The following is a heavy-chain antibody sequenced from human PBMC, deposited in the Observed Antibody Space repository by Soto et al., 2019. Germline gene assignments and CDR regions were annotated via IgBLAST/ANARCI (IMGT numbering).Heavy chain of an antibody. CDR2: ISAYNGNT. D-gene: IGHD3-22*01. J-gene: IGHJ5*02. V-gene: IGHV1-18*04. CDR1: GYTFTSYG. CDR3: ARASTYSSGYYYVSIGDRDNWFDP. Sequence: QVQLVQSGAEVKKPGASVKVSCKASGYTFTSYGISWVRQAPGQGLEWMGWISAYNGNTNYAQKLQGRVTMTTDTSTSTAYMEMRSLRSYDRAVYYCARASTYSSGYYYVSIGDRDNWFDPWGQGTLVTVSS.